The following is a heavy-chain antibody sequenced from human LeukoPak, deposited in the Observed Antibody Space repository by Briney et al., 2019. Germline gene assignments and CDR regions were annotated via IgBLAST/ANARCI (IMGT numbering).Heavy chain of an antibody. CDR3: ARVRYCSSTTCRGAFDI. CDR2: TRNKANSYTT. V-gene: IGHV3-72*01. Sequence: GGSLRPSCAVSGFTVSSDLMNWVRQAPGKGLEWVGRTRNKANSYTTEYAASVKGRFTISRADSENSLYLQMNSLKTEDTAVYYCARVRYCSSTTCRGAFDIWGQGTMVTVSS. D-gene: IGHD2-2*01. CDR1: GFTVSSDL. J-gene: IGHJ3*02.